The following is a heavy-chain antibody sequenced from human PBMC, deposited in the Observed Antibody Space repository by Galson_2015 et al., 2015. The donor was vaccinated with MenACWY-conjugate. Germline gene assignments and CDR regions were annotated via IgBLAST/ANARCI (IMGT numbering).Heavy chain of an antibody. Sequence: SVKVSCKASGYTFTTYDINWVRQAPGQGLEWLGWINTKIGKPKYAQEFTGRSVFSLDTSVSTAYLQITSLKSEDTAVYYCARARYCSDGDCYSDIWGQGTLVTVSS. J-gene: IGHJ4*02. D-gene: IGHD2-15*01. V-gene: IGHV7-4-1*02. CDR2: INTKIGKP. CDR1: GYTFTTYD. CDR3: ARARYCSDGDCYSDI.